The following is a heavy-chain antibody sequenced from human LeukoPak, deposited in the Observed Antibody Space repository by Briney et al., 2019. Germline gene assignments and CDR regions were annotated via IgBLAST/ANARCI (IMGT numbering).Heavy chain of an antibody. V-gene: IGHV3-7*01. CDR3: ARDAEITFGTVN. CDR2: IKEDGSEK. J-gene: IGHJ4*02. D-gene: IGHD3-16*01. CDR1: GFTFSNYW. Sequence: GGALRDSCAASGFTFSNYWMTWVRQAPGKGVEWVANIKEDGSEKYYVDSVKGRFTISRDNAKKSLYLEMNSLRAEDTAVYYCARDAEITFGTVNWGQGTLVTVSS.